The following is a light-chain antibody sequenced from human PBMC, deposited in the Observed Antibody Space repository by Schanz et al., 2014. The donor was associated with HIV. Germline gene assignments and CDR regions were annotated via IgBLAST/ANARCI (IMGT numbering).Light chain of an antibody. CDR2: DVS. CDR3: SSYTSISTLV. J-gene: IGLJ1*01. V-gene: IGLV2-14*03. CDR1: SSDVGGYNF. Sequence: QSALTQPASVSGSPGQSITISCTGTSSDVGGYNFVSWYQQHPDKAPRLMIFDVSSRPSGVSNRFSGSKSGNTASLTISGLQAEDKADYYCSSYTSISTLVFGTGTKVTVL.